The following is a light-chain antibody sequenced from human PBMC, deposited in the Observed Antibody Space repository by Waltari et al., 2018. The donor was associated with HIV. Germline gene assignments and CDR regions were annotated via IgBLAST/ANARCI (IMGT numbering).Light chain of an antibody. V-gene: IGKV4-1*01. CDR2: RAS. CDR3: QQYSSPPRT. Sequence: DIVVTQSPDSLAVSLCEWASINCKSSQSLIHYSNYNNYLAWYQQNPRQPPKLLIYRASTRAAGVPDRFNGSGSGTDFSLTITSLQAEDVAVYYCQQYSSPPRTFGQGTKVEIK. J-gene: IGKJ1*01. CDR1: QSLIHYSNYNNY.